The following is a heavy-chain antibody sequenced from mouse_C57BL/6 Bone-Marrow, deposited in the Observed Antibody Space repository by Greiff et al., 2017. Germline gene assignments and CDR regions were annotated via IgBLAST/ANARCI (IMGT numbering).Heavy chain of an antibody. CDR2: IHPNSGST. CDR3: ARTTVVAHWYFDV. V-gene: IGHV1-64*01. D-gene: IGHD1-1*01. J-gene: IGHJ1*03. CDR1: GYTFTSYW. Sequence: QVQLQQPGAELVKPGASVKLSCKASGYTFTSYWMPWVKQRPGQGLEWIGMIHPNSGSTNYNEKFKSKATLTVDKSSSTAYMQLSSLTSDDSAVYYCARTTVVAHWYFDVWGTGTTVTVSS.